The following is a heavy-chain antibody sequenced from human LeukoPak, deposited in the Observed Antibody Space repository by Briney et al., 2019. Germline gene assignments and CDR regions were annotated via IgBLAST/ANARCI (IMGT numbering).Heavy chain of an antibody. CDR3: AKEGSQYASSWFDH. J-gene: IGHJ5*02. Sequence: GRSLRLSCAASGFTFSSYGMQWVRQAPGMGPEWVSVISHDGTVTHYADSVKGRFTISRDSSTNRMYLQMDSLRTEDTAVYYCAKEGSQYASSWFDHWGQGTLVTVSS. V-gene: IGHV3-30*18. D-gene: IGHD2-2*01. CDR1: GFTFSSYG. CDR2: ISHDGTVT.